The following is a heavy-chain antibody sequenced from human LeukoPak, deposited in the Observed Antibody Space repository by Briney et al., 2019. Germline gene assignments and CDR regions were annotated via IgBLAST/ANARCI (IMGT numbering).Heavy chain of an antibody. CDR3: ARGGGYYDFWSGPFDY. CDR1: GFIFSSYW. J-gene: IGHJ4*02. D-gene: IGHD3-3*01. Sequence: GGSLRLPCAASGFIFSSYWMTWVRQAPGKGLEWVANIKQAGSENSYVDSVKGRFTISRDNAKNSLYLQINSLRAEDTAVYYCARGGGYYDFWSGPFDYWGQGTLVTVSS. CDR2: IKQAGSEN. V-gene: IGHV3-7*01.